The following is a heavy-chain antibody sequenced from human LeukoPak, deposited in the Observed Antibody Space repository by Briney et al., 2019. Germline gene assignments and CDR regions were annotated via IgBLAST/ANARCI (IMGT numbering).Heavy chain of an antibody. CDR1: GFTFTNYA. J-gene: IGHJ4*02. CDR2: ISSSGSDT. V-gene: IGHV3-23*01. CDR3: AIWKSGSETYFDD. Sequence: GGSLRLSCAASGFTFTNYAMSWVRQAPGKGLEWVSAISSSGSDTYYADPVKGRFTVSRDNFKNTLYLQMNRLRAEDTAIYYCAIWKSGSETYFDDWGQETRVTVSS. D-gene: IGHD3-10*01.